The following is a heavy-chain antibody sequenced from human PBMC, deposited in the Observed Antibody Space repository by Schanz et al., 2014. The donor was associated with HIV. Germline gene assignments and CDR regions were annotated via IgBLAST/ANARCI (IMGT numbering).Heavy chain of an antibody. Sequence: EVQLLESGGGLVQPGGSLRLSCAASGFTFSSYAMSWVRQAPGKGLEWVSAISGSGGSTYYADSVKGRFTISRDNSKNTLYLQMNSLRAEDTAVYYCVRGLLFQGCFDSWGQGALVTVSS. CDR3: VRGLLFQGCFDS. CDR1: GFTFSSYA. V-gene: IGHV3-23*01. J-gene: IGHJ4*02. D-gene: IGHD3-10*01. CDR2: ISGSGGST.